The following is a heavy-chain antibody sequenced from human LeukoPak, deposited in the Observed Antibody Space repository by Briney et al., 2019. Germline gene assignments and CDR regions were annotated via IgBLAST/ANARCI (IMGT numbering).Heavy chain of an antibody. V-gene: IGHV1-58*01. Sequence: EASVKVSCKASGFTFTSSAVQWVRQARGQRLEWIGWIVVGSGNTNYAQKFRERVTITRDMSTSTAYMELSSLRSEDTAVYYCAAPYGPGAFDIWGQGTMVTVSS. CDR2: IVVGSGNT. D-gene: IGHD4-17*01. CDR1: GFTFTSSA. CDR3: AAPYGPGAFDI. J-gene: IGHJ3*02.